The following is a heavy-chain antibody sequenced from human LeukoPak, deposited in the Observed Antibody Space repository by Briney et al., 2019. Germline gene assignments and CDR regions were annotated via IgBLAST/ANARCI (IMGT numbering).Heavy chain of an antibody. V-gene: IGHV3-33*01. CDR2: IWYDGSNK. CDR3: ARGKYYYGLKYYFDY. D-gene: IGHD3-10*01. J-gene: IGHJ4*02. CDR1: GFTFSSYG. Sequence: GGSLRLSCAASGFTFSSYGIHWVRQAPGKGLEWVAVIWYDGSNKYYADSVKGRFTISRGNSKNTLYLQMNSLRAEDTAVYYCARGKYYYGLKYYFDYWGQGTLVTVSS.